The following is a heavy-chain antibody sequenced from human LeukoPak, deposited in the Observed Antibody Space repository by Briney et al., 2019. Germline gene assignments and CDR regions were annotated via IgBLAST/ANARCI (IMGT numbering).Heavy chain of an antibody. CDR3: TTGYDFWSGSDY. D-gene: IGHD3-3*01. V-gene: IGHV3-15*01. CDR1: GFTFSNAW. Sequence: GGSLRLSRAASGFTFSNAWMSWVRQAPGKGLEWVGRIKSKTDGGTTDYAAPVKGRFTISRDDSKNTLYLQMNSLKTEDTAVYYCTTGYDFWSGSDYWGQGTLVTVSS. J-gene: IGHJ4*02. CDR2: IKSKTDGGTT.